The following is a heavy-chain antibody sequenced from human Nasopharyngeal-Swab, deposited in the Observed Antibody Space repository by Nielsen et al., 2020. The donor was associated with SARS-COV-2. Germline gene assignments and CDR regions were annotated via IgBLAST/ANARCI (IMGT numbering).Heavy chain of an antibody. CDR2: IYYSGST. J-gene: IGHJ4*02. Sequence: SETLSLTCTVSGGSINNYYWSWLRQPPGKGLEWIGYIYYSGSTYYNPSLKSRVTISVDTSESQFSLKLSSVTAAETAVYYCARGYSSGWSYYYDYWGQGTLVTVSS. D-gene: IGHD6-19*01. CDR3: ARGYSSGWSYYYDY. V-gene: IGHV4-59*08. CDR1: GGSINNYY.